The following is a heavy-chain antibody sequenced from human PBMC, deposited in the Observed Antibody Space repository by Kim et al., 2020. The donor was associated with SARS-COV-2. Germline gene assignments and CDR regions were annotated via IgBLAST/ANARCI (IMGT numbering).Heavy chain of an antibody. CDR2: ISGSGGST. V-gene: IGHV3-23*01. CDR1: GFTFSSYA. CDR3: AKDDVDIVAIFFDYYYYGMDV. Sequence: GGSLRLSCAASGFTFSSYAMSWVRQAPGKGLEWVSAISGSGGSTYYADSVKGRFTISRDNSKNTLYLQMNSLRAEDTAVYYCAKDDVDIVAIFFDYYYYGMDVWGQGTTVTVSS. D-gene: IGHD5-12*01. J-gene: IGHJ6*02.